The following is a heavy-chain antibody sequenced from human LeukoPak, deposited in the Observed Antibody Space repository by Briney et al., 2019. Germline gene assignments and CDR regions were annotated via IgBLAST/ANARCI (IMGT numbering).Heavy chain of an antibody. CDR1: GITFSSYS. D-gene: IGHD1-26*01. J-gene: IGHJ4*02. CDR3: ARASTVISGSYYFDY. V-gene: IGHV3-48*01. CDR2: ISNSNSTI. Sequence: GGSLRLSCAASGITFSSYSMNWVRQAPGRGLEWISYISNSNSTIYYADSVKGRFTISRDNAKNSLYLQMNSLRAEDTAVYYCARASTVISGSYYFDYWGQGTLVTVSS.